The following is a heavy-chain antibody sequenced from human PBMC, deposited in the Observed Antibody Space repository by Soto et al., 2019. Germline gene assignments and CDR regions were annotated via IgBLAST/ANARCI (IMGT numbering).Heavy chain of an antibody. CDR3: AKNWNWGSLVH. V-gene: IGHV4-39*01. D-gene: IGHD7-27*01. Sequence: SETLSLTCTVSGGSINSNGYYWGWIRQPPGKGLEWIGSIYYSGSTYYNLSLKSRVTISVDTPKNQFSLKLSSVTAADTAVYYCAKNWNWGSLVHWGQGTLVTVSS. CDR1: GGSINSNGYY. J-gene: IGHJ4*02. CDR2: IYYSGST.